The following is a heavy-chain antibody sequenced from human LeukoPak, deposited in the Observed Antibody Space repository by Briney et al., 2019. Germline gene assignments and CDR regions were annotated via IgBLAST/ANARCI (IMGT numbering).Heavy chain of an antibody. D-gene: IGHD5-12*01. CDR3: ARSTGYSGYGD. J-gene: IGHJ4*02. CDR1: GGSISSSSYY. CDR2: LYYGGST. Sequence: SETLSLTCSVSGGSISSSSYYWGWIRQPPGKGLEWIGSLYYGGSTYYNPSLKSRVTISVDTSKNQFSLKLSSVTAADTAVYYCARSTGYSGYGDWGQGTLVTVSS. V-gene: IGHV4-39*01.